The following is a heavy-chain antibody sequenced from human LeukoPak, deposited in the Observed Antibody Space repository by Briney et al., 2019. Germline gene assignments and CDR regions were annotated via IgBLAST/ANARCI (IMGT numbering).Heavy chain of an antibody. CDR2: INPRGGST. CDR1: GYIFTTYF. V-gene: IGHV1-46*01. D-gene: IGHD4-11*01. J-gene: IGHJ4*02. CDR3: ARVGTTGATADN. Sequence: GASVKVSCKASGYIFTTYFMHWVRQAPGQGPEWMGIINPRGGSTDYAQKFQDRITMTSDTSTSTVYMELKSLTSEDTAVYFCARVGTTGATADNWGQGTLVTVSS.